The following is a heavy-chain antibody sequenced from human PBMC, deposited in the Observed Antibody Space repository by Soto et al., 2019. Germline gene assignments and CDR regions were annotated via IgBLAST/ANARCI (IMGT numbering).Heavy chain of an antibody. CDR1: GYSFTSYW. CDR2: IYPGDSDT. Sequence: GGSLRLSCKGSGYSFTSYWIGWVRQMPGKGLEWMGIIYPGDSDTRYSPSFQGQVTISADKSISTAYLQWSSLKASDTAMYYCARRSLSTADYDAFDIWGQGTMVTVSS. D-gene: IGHD2-2*01. CDR3: ARRSLSTADYDAFDI. V-gene: IGHV5-51*01. J-gene: IGHJ3*02.